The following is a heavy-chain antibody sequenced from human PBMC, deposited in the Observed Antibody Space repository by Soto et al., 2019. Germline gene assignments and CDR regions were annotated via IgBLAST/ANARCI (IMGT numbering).Heavy chain of an antibody. Sequence: QLQLQESGPGLVKPSETMSLTCTVSGGSISSSSYYWGWIRQPPGKGLEWIGRIYYSGSTYYNPSLKSRVTISVDTSKNQFSLKLSSVTAADTAVYYCARHSGVQLERRFEGYNWFDPWGQGTLVTVSS. CDR3: ARHSGVQLERRFEGYNWFDP. CDR1: GGSISSSSYY. D-gene: IGHD1-1*01. V-gene: IGHV4-39*01. CDR2: IYYSGST. J-gene: IGHJ5*02.